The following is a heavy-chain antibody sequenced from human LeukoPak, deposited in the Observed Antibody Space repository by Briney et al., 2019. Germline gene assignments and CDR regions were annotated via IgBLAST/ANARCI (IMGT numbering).Heavy chain of an antibody. D-gene: IGHD2-15*01. CDR2: IYHSGST. Sequence: SGTLSLTCAVSGGSISSINWWSWVRQPPGKGLEWIGEIYHSGSTNYNPSLKSRVTISVDKSKNQFSLKLSSVTAADTAVYYCASKYCSGASCYNFDYWGQGTLVTVSS. CDR3: ASKYCSGASCYNFDY. CDR1: GGSISSINW. V-gene: IGHV4-4*02. J-gene: IGHJ4*02.